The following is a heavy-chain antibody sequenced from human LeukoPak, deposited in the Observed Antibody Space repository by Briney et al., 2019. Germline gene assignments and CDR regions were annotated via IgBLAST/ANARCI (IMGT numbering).Heavy chain of an antibody. J-gene: IGHJ4*02. V-gene: IGHV3-20*04. D-gene: IGHD3-22*01. CDR2: INWNGGST. CDR3: AREGILGDSSAFDY. Sequence: GGSLRLSCAASGFTFDDYGMSWVRQAPGKGLEWVSGINWNGGSTGYADSVKGRFTISRDNAKNSLYLQMNSLRAEDTALYYCAREGILGDSSAFDYWGQGTLVTVSS. CDR1: GFTFDDYG.